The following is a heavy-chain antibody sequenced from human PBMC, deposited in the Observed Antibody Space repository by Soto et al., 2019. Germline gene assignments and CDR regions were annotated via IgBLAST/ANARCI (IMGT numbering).Heavy chain of an antibody. CDR2: IIPMFGTA. J-gene: IGHJ1*01. D-gene: IGHD2-15*01. V-gene: IGHV1-69*13. Sequence: ASVKVSCKASGGTFSTYVFTWVRQAPGQGLEWMGGIIPMFGTANYAQKFQGRVTLIADESTSTVYMEVSSLRSEDTAVYYCARGSRDCSGGSCFPLPTAEYFRHWGQGTQVTVSS. CDR3: ARGSRDCSGGSCFPLPTAEYFRH. CDR1: GGTFSTYV.